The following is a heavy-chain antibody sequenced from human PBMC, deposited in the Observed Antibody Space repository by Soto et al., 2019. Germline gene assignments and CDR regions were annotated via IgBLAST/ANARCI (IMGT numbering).Heavy chain of an antibody. V-gene: IGHV1-18*01. D-gene: IGHD5-18*01. Sequence: QVQLVQSGAEVKKPGASVKVSCKASGYTFTSYGISWVRQAPGQGLEWMGWISAHNGNTKYAQKLQGRVTMTTDTSASTAYMEVRSLRSDDAAVYYCARDTAMALPDAWGQGTLVTVSS. CDR3: ARDTAMALPDA. CDR1: GYTFTSYG. J-gene: IGHJ4*02. CDR2: ISAHNGNT.